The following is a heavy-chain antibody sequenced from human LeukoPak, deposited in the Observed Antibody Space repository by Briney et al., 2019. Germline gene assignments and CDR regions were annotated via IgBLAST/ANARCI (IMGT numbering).Heavy chain of an antibody. CDR2: ISGSGGST. D-gene: IGHD4-17*01. Sequence: GGSLRLSCAASGFTFSSYAMSWVRQAPGKGLEWVSAISGSGGSTYYADSVKGRFTISRDNAKNSLYLQMNSLRAEDTAVYYCARDSSLSSTDTVYGMDVWGQGTTVTVSS. V-gene: IGHV3-23*01. CDR3: ARDSSLSSTDTVYGMDV. CDR1: GFTFSSYA. J-gene: IGHJ6*02.